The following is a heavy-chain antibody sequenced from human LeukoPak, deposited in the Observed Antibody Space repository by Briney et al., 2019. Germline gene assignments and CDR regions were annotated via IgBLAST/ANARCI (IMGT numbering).Heavy chain of an antibody. CDR2: INQDGRET. CDR1: GFTSRNYW. Sequence: PGDSLRLSCAASGFTSRNYWMTWVRQAPGKGLEFVASINQDGRETYYLDSMNGRLTISRDTARNSLHLQMNSLGAEDTAVYYCARSLGRYCSGGPCFYFDYWDQGTLVTVSS. CDR3: ARSLGRYCSGGPCFYFDY. D-gene: IGHD2-15*01. V-gene: IGHV3-7*01. J-gene: IGHJ4*02.